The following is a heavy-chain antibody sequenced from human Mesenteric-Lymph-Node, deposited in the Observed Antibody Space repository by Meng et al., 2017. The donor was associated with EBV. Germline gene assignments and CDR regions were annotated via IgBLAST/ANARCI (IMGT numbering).Heavy chain of an antibody. D-gene: IGHD4-17*01. J-gene: IGHJ4*02. CDR3: AREETVTTGGIY. CDR1: GYSFSNYG. CDR2: INPYNGDT. Sequence: QVQLVQDGAEVKKPGXSMKVSCKASGYSFSNYGISWVRQAPGQGLEWMGWINPYNGDTHYTQNFQGRVTMTTDSSTTTAYLELRSLRSDDTAVYYCAREETVTTGGIYWGQGTLVTVSS. V-gene: IGHV1-18*01.